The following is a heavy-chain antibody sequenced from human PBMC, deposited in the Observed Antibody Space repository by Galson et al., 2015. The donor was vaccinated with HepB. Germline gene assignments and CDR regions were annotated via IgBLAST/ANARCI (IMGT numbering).Heavy chain of an antibody. Sequence: SETLSLTCTVSGGSISSSSYYWGWLRQPPGKGLEWIGSIYYSGSTYYNPSLKSRVTISVDTSKNQFSLKLSSVTAADTAVYYCARHARELLSVYFDYWGQGTLVTVSS. CDR1: GGSISSSSYY. D-gene: IGHD1-26*01. CDR3: ARHARELLSVYFDY. J-gene: IGHJ4*02. V-gene: IGHV4-39*01. CDR2: IYYSGST.